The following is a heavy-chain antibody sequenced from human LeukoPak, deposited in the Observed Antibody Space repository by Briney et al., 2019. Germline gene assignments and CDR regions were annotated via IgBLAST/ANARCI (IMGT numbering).Heavy chain of an antibody. Sequence: GGSLRLSCAASGFSFSTTAITWVRQAPGKGLEWVSKISGSGGTTYYADSVKGRFTISRDNSKNTLYLQMHSLRAEDTAVYYCVRTVYCSSITCYWSPDYWGQGTLVTVTS. J-gene: IGHJ4*02. V-gene: IGHV3-23*01. CDR1: GFSFSTTA. CDR2: ISGSGGTT. D-gene: IGHD2-2*01. CDR3: VRTVYCSSITCYWSPDY.